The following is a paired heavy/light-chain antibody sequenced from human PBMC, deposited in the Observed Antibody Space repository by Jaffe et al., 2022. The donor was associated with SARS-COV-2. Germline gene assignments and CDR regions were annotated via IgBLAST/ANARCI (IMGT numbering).Heavy chain of an antibody. CDR3: AKWRGLQSEYDY. CDR1: GFALSNFV. Sequence: EVQLVQSGGGLVQPGGSLRLSCTASGFALSNFVMGWVRQAPGRGLEWVSDISETGSWTIYADSVKGRFTISRDNSQNTLYLQMNSLRADDTAVYFCAKWRGLQSEYDYWGQGTLVTVSS. CDR2: ISETGSWT. J-gene: IGHJ4*02. V-gene: IGHV3-23*04. D-gene: IGHD5-12*01.
Light chain of an antibody. CDR3: QQSYSSPQT. J-gene: IGKJ1*01. CDR1: QSVSIY. Sequence: QLTQSPSSLSASVGDRVTITCRASQSVSIYLNWYQQKPGKAPKLLIYAASSLYSAVPSRFSGSGSVTDFTLTISSLQPEDFATYYCQQSYSSPQTFGQGTKVEVK. CDR2: AAS. V-gene: IGKV1-39*01.